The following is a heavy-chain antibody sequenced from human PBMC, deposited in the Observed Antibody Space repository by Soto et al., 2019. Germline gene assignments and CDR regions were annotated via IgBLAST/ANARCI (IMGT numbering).Heavy chain of an antibody. Sequence: QVQLVQSGVEVKKPGASVKVSCKASGYSFNTYGISWVRLAPGQGLEWMGWISGYNGNRNYAQKLQGRVTVTADTSXNTAYMELRSLRSDDTAVYYCARGVDTAMVPYSFDYWGQGTLVTVSS. J-gene: IGHJ4*02. V-gene: IGHV1-18*01. CDR1: GYSFNTYG. CDR3: ARGVDTAMVPYSFDY. D-gene: IGHD5-18*01. CDR2: ISGYNGNR.